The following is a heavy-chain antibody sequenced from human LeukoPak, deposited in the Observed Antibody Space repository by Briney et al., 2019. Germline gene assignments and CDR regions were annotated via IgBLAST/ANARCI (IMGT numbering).Heavy chain of an antibody. V-gene: IGHV3-73*01. Sequence: GGSLRLSCAASGFTFSGSAMHWVRQASGKGLEWVGRIRSKANSYATAYAASVKGRFTISRDDSKNTAYLQMNSLKTEDTAVYYCTSRLETTSFSRYYYYGMDVWGQGTTVTVSS. J-gene: IGHJ6*02. CDR1: GFTFSGSA. D-gene: IGHD4-11*01. CDR3: TSRLETTSFSRYYYYGMDV. CDR2: IRSKANSYAT.